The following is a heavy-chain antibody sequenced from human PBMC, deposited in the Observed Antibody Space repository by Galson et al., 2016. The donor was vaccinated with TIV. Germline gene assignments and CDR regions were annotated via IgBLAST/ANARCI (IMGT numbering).Heavy chain of an antibody. CDR3: AREPTVFGVLSGLDT. D-gene: IGHD3-3*01. Sequence: SLRLSCAASGFTFGTYTMNWVRLTPGKGLEWVASISGNSRYIYYTASLMGRFTISRDNSKNLLSLHMNSMVVEDTAIYYCAREPTVFGVLSGLDTWGPGTLVTVSP. CDR1: GFTFGTYT. J-gene: IGHJ5*02. V-gene: IGHV3-21*06. CDR2: ISGNSRYI.